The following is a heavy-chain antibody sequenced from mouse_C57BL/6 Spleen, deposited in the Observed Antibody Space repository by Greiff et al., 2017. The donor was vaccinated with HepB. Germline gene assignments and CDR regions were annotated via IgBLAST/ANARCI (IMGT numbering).Heavy chain of an antibody. Sequence: EVQLVESGGGLVKPGGSLKLSCAASGFTFSSYAMSWVRQTAEKRLEWVATISDGGSYTYYPDNVKGRVTISRDNAKNNLYLQMGHLKSEDTAMYYCARERRAYGNFAMDYWGQGTSVTVSS. V-gene: IGHV5-4*01. D-gene: IGHD2-1*01. CDR2: ISDGGSYT. J-gene: IGHJ4*01. CDR3: ARERRAYGNFAMDY. CDR1: GFTFSSYA.